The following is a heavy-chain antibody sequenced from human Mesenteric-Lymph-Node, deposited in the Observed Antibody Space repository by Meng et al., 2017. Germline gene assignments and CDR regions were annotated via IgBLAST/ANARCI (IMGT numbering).Heavy chain of an antibody. Sequence: GESLKISCAASGFTFSSYAMHWVRQAPGKGLEWVAVISYDGSNKYYADSVKGRFTISRDNSKNTLFLQMNSLTTEDTAVYYCARATTGITFWDYWGQGTQVTVSS. J-gene: IGHJ4*02. CDR1: GFTFSSYA. D-gene: IGHD4-23*01. V-gene: IGHV3-30*14. CDR3: ARATTGITFWDY. CDR2: ISYDGSNK.